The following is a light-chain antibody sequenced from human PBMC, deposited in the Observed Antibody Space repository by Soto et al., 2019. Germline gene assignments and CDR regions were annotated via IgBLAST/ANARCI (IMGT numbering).Light chain of an antibody. CDR2: DAS. V-gene: IGKV1-5*01. Sequence: DIHMTQSPSTLSASVGYGFTITCRASQRISTWLAWYQQKPGKAPKLLIPDASSLETGVPSRFSGSGSGTEFTLTINSLQPDDFATYYCQQYKGYWTFGQGTKVDIK. J-gene: IGKJ1*01. CDR1: QRISTW. CDR3: QQYKGYWT.